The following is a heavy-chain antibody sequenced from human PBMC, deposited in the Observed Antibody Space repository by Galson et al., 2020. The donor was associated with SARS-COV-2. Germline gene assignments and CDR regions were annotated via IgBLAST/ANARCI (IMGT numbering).Heavy chain of an antibody. CDR3: ARDGSNYDIWTGYYLRGMDV. CDR2: VSRSGRT. Sequence: ASETLSLTCTVSGGSVSGDGDAWSWVRQSPGTGLEWIGYVSRSGRTSYNPSLKTRVSMSLDRSENQFSLKLTSVTAADTAVYYCARDGSNYDIWTGYYLRGMDVWGQGTTVTVPS. J-gene: IGHJ6*02. D-gene: IGHD3-9*01. V-gene: IGHV4-30-2*06. CDR1: GGSVSGDGDA.